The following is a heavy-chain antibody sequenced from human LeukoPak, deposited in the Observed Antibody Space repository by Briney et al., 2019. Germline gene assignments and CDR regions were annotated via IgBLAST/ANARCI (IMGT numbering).Heavy chain of an antibody. Sequence: GGPLTLSCAVSGFTFSSYAMSWLRQAPGKGLEWVSAISGSGGSTYYADSVKGRFTISRDKSKNTLYLQMNSLRAEDTDVYYCAKGGTTTYCYDSSIWGQGTMVTVSS. CDR2: ISGSGGST. CDR3: AKGGTTTYCYDSSI. CDR1: GFTFSSYA. D-gene: IGHD3-22*01. V-gene: IGHV3-23*01. J-gene: IGHJ3*02.